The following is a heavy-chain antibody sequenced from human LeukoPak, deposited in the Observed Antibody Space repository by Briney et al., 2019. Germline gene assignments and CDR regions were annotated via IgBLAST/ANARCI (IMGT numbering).Heavy chain of an antibody. CDR2: INHSGST. CDR3: ARGRYSSGWYAAFDI. CDR1: GGSFSGYY. J-gene: IGHJ3*02. D-gene: IGHD6-19*01. Sequence: SETLSLTCAVYGGSFSGYYWSWIRQPPGKGLEWIGEINHSGSTNYNSSLKSRVTISVDTSKNQFSLKLSSVTAADTAVYYCARGRYSSGWYAAFDIWGQGTMVTVSS. V-gene: IGHV4-34*01.